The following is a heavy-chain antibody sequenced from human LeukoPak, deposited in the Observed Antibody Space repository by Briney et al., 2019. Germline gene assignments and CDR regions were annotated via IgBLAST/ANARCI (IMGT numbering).Heavy chain of an antibody. Sequence: SETLSLTCTVSGVSIFSYYWNWIRQPPGQGLEWIGYIHYSGTTNYNPSLKSRVSISIDTSKSQFSLKLTSATAADTAIYYCATGGSIRYFDYWGQGTLLSVSS. V-gene: IGHV4-59*08. CDR2: IHYSGTT. D-gene: IGHD3-9*01. CDR3: ATGGSIRYFDY. J-gene: IGHJ4*02. CDR1: GVSIFSYY.